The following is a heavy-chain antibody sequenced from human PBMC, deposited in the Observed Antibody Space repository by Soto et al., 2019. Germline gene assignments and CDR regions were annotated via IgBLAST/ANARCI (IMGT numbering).Heavy chain of an antibody. D-gene: IGHD1-1*01. J-gene: IGHJ6*02. Sequence: HPGGSLRLSCVASGFTFDTYGIHWVRQAPGKGLQWVALISYEGSNKYYADSVRGRFTISRDNSKNALYLQMNTLRPEDTGVYYCARVTPGNNLYYFSGLDFWGQGTSVNVSS. V-gene: IGHV3-30-3*01. CDR1: GFTFDTYG. CDR2: ISYEGSNK. CDR3: ARVTPGNNLYYFSGLDF.